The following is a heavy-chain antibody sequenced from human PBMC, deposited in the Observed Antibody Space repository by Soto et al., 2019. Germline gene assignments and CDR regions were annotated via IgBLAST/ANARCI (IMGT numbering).Heavy chain of an antibody. CDR2: ILPIFGTA. V-gene: IGHV1-69*06. CDR3: ARGHEYGGNSDAFDI. J-gene: IGHJ3*02. Sequence: GPSVKVCCKASGGTFSTSSIKCVRQAPGQRPEWMGNILPIFGTADYAQKFRGRVTITADKSTNTAYLELRSLLSEDTAVYYCARGHEYGGNSDAFDIWGQGTVVTVSS. CDR1: GGTFSTSS. D-gene: IGHD4-17*01.